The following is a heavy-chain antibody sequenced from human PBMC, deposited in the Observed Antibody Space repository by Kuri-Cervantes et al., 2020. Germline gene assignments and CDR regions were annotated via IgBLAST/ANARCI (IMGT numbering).Heavy chain of an antibody. CDR2: IKQDGSEK. J-gene: IGHJ4*02. D-gene: IGHD5-24*01. Sequence: GESLKISCAASGFTFSSYWMSWVRQAPGKGLEWVANIKQDGSEKYYVDSVKGRFTISRDNAKNSLYLQMNSLRAEDTAVYYCARGDIEMATFWGQGTLVTVSS. CDR3: ARGDIEMATF. CDR1: GFTFSSYW. V-gene: IGHV3-7*01.